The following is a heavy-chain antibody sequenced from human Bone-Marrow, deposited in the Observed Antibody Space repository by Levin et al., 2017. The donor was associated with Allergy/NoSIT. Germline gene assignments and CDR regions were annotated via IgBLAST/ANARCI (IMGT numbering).Heavy chain of an antibody. J-gene: IGHJ4*02. CDR2: ISSGGGTI. Sequence: NAGGSLRLSCAASGFTFSDYDMNWIRQAPGKGLEWLSYISSGGGTIYYADSVKGRFTISRDNAKNSLYLQMNSLRAEDTAVYYCARESRISPDFDYWGQGTLVTVSS. V-gene: IGHV3-11*01. D-gene: IGHD2/OR15-2a*01. CDR3: ARESRISPDFDY. CDR1: GFTFSDYD.